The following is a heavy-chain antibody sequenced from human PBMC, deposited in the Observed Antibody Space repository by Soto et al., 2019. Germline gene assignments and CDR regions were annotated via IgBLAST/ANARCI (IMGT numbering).Heavy chain of an antibody. Sequence: GGSLRLSCAASGFTFSSYAMSWVRQAPGKGLEWVSAISGSGGSTYYADSVKGRFTISRDNSKNTLYLQMNSLRAEDTAVYYCGKDILGFGEPSAPLYGMDVWGQGTTVTVSS. CDR2: ISGSGGST. V-gene: IGHV3-23*01. J-gene: IGHJ6*02. CDR1: GFTFSSYA. CDR3: GKDILGFGEPSAPLYGMDV. D-gene: IGHD3-10*01.